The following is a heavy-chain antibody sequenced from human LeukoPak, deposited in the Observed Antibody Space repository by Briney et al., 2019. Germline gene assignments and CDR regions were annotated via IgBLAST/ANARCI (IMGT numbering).Heavy chain of an antibody. CDR1: GGSIGSGSYY. CDR3: ARERVSYYYDSSGYRALDY. J-gene: IGHJ4*02. V-gene: IGHV4-39*07. CDR2: IYYSGST. Sequence: SETLSLTCTVSGGSIGSGSYYWGWIRQPPGKGLEWIGSIYYSGSTYYNPSLKSRVTISVDTSKNQFSLKLSSVTAADTAVYYCARERVSYYYDSSGYRALDYWGQGTLVTVSS. D-gene: IGHD3-22*01.